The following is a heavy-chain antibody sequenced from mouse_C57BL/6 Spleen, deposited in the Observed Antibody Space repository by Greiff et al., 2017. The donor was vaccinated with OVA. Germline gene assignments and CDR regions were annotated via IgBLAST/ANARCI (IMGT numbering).Heavy chain of an antibody. D-gene: IGHD2-5*01. CDR1: GFTFSDYG. V-gene: IGHV5-17*01. CDR3: ARDSNNWDFDV. Sequence: EVKLVESGGGLVKPGGSLKLSCAASGFTFSDYGMHWVRQAPEKGLEWVAYISSGSSTIYYADTVKGRFTISRDTAKNTLFLQMTRLRSEDTAMYYCARDSNNWDFDVWGTGTTVTVSS. CDR2: ISSGSSTI. J-gene: IGHJ1*03.